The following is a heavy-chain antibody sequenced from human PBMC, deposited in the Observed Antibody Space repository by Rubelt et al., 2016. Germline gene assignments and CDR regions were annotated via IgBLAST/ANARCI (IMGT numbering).Heavy chain of an antibody. Sequence: QVQLQESGPGLVKPSGTLSLNCAVSSGSINSNNWWSWVRQSPEKGLEWIGEIYHSGSTNYGPYLKSRVTVSVDTSKNQFSLKLSSVTAADTAVYYCARGPAFWSGYYWGQGTLVTVSS. CDR3: ARGPAFWSGYY. D-gene: IGHD3-3*01. CDR1: SGSINSNNW. CDR2: IYHSGST. J-gene: IGHJ4*02. V-gene: IGHV4-4*02.